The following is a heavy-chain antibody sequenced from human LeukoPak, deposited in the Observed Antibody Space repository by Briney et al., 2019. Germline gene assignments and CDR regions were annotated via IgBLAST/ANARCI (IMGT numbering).Heavy chain of an antibody. Sequence: KPSETLSLTCTVSGGSISSYYWSWIRQPPGKGLEWIGDIYYSGSTNYNPSLKSRVTISVDTSKNQFSLKLSSVTAADTAVYYCARIAVVPAAMRGYYYYYGMDVWGQGTTVTVSS. CDR3: ARIAVVPAAMRGYYYYYGMDV. CDR1: GGSISSYY. V-gene: IGHV4-59*08. D-gene: IGHD2-2*01. CDR2: IYYSGST. J-gene: IGHJ6*02.